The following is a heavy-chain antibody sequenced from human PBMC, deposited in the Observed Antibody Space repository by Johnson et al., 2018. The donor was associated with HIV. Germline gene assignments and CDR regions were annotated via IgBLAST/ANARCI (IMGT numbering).Heavy chain of an antibody. V-gene: IGHV3-30*02. CDR1: GFTFRNYG. CDR2: IRYDGDIT. D-gene: IGHD3-16*02. Sequence: QMLLVESGGDVVQPGGSLRLSCAASGFTFRNYGIHWVRQTPGKGLEWVAFIRYDGDITYYADSVKGRFTISRDNSKNMLYLQMNSLRAEDTAVYYCAKALTVWGSYRVRPDAFDIWGQGTMVTVSS. CDR3: AKALTVWGSYRVRPDAFDI. J-gene: IGHJ3*02.